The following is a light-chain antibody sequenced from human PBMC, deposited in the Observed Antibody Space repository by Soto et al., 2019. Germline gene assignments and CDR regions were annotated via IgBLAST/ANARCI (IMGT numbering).Light chain of an antibody. J-gene: IGKJ4*01. CDR3: QRYYNTPLT. Sequence: DIVMTQSPDYLAVSLGERATINCKSSQSLLYRSNNKNYLAWYQQKPGQPPKLLIYWASTRESGVPDRFSGSGSGTDFSVTISSLQPEDVAVDYYQRYYNTPLTFGGGTRVEIK. CDR1: QSLLYRSNNKNY. CDR2: WAS. V-gene: IGKV4-1*01.